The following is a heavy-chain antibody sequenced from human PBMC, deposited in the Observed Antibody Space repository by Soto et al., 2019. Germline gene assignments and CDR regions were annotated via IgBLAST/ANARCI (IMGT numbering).Heavy chain of an antibody. V-gene: IGHV1-69*02. J-gene: IGHJ6*02. D-gene: IGHD1-26*01. CDR2: IIPILGIA. CDR3: ARVGADFYYGMDV. Sequence: QVQLVQSGAEVKKPGSSVKVSCKASGGTFSSYTISWVRQAPGQGLEWMGRIIPILGIANYAQKFQGRVTSTADKSTSTAYMELSSLRSEDTAVYYCARVGADFYYGMDVWGQGTTVTVSS. CDR1: GGTFSSYT.